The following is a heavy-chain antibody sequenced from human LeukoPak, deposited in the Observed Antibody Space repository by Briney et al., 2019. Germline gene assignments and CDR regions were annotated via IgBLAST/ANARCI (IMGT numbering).Heavy chain of an antibody. CDR3: AREAHYDSIVVVTELYYYYGMDV. J-gene: IGHJ6*02. D-gene: IGHD2-21*02. V-gene: IGHV3-30*01. CDR2: ISYDRSNK. CDR1: GFTFSSCA. Sequence: LPGRSLRLSCAASGFTFSSCAMHWVRQAPGKGLEWVAVISYDRSNKYYADSVKGRLTISRDNSKNTLYLQMDSLRAEDTAVYYCAREAHYDSIVVVTELYYYYGMDVWGQGTTVTVSS.